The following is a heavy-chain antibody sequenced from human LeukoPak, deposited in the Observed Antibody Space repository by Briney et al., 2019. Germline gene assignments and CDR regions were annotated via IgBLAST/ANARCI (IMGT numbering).Heavy chain of an antibody. V-gene: IGHV1-18*01. D-gene: IGHD4-23*01. CDR1: GYTFTSYG. CDR2: ISAYNGNT. J-gene: IGHJ6*02. Sequence: ASVKVSCKASGYTFTSYGISWVRQAPGQGLEWMGWISAYNGNTNYAQKLQGRVTMTTDTSTSTAYMELRSLRSDDTAVYYCAKLQSDGLRTYYGMDVWGQGTTVTVSS. CDR3: AKLQSDGLRTYYGMDV.